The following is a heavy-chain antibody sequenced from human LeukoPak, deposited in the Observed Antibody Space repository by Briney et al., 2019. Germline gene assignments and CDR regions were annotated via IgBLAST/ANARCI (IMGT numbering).Heavy chain of an antibody. J-gene: IGHJ6*03. V-gene: IGHV4-59*01. D-gene: IGHD3-10*01. CDR2: IYYSGST. Sequence: PSETLSLTCTVSGGSISSYYWSWIRQPPGKGLEWIGYIYYSGSTNYNPSLKSRVTTSVDTSKNQFSLKLSSVTAADTAVYYCARSQPYGSGSYYYYYYYMDVWGKGTTVTISS. CDR3: ARSQPYGSGSYYYYYYYMDV. CDR1: GGSISSYY.